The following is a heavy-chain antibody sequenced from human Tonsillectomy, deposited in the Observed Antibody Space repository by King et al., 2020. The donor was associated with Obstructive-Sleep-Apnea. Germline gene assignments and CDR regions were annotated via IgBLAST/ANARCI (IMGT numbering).Heavy chain of an antibody. J-gene: IGHJ2*01. Sequence: QLQESGPGLVKPSETLSLTCTISGASISHTGSYWAWIRQPPGKGLEWMGSIYYTGTTYDNPALKSRVAISVDTSKSQFSLRLNSVTAADTAVYYCARQPCYSASGTHYNVHGYFFVWGRGTLVTVSS. V-gene: IGHV4-39*01. D-gene: IGHD3-10*01. CDR3: ARQPCYSASGTHYNVHGYFFV. CDR2: IYYTGTT. CDR1: GASISHTGSY.